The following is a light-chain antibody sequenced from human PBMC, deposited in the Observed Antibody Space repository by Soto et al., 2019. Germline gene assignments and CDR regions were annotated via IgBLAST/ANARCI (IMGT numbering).Light chain of an antibody. V-gene: IGKV3-15*01. CDR1: PSVNSN. CDR2: GAS. Sequence: EIVMTQSPATLSVSPGERATLSCSASPSVNSNLAWYQQKPGQAPRILIYGASTRATAIPARFSGSGSGTEFTLTISSLQSEDFAVYYWQQYNDWPRTFGGGTKVEIK. J-gene: IGKJ4*01. CDR3: QQYNDWPRT.